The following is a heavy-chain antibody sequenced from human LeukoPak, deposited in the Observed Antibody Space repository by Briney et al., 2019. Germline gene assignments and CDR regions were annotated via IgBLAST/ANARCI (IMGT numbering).Heavy chain of an antibody. CDR1: GFTFSSYA. CDR2: ISYDGSNK. CDR3: ARATLAAAGTWGKYYYYGMDV. D-gene: IGHD6-13*01. V-gene: IGHV3-30-3*01. Sequence: GRSLRLSCAASGFTFSSYAMHWVRQAPGKGLEWVAVISYDGSNKYYADSVKGRFTISRDNSKNTLYLQMNSLGAEDTAVYYCARATLAAAGTWGKYYYYGMDVWGQGTTVTVSS. J-gene: IGHJ6*02.